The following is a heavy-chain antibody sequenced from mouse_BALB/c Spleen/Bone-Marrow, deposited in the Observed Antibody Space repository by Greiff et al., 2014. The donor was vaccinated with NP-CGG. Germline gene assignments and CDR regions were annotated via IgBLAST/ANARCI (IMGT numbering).Heavy chain of an antibody. Sequence: VQLKESGAVLARPGASVKMSCKASGFSFTSSWMHWGKQRPGPGLEWIGAIYPGNSDTSYNQKFKGKAKLTAVTSASTAYMELSSLTNEDSAVYYCTNGYDYYAMDYWGQGTSVTVSS. CDR2: IYPGNSDT. CDR3: TNGYDYYAMDY. J-gene: IGHJ4*01. V-gene: IGHV1-5*01. CDR1: GFSFTSSW. D-gene: IGHD2-2*01.